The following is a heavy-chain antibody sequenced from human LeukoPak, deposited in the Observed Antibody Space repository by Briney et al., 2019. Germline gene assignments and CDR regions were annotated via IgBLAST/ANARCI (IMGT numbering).Heavy chain of an antibody. D-gene: IGHD6-6*01. J-gene: IGHJ3*02. Sequence: ASVKVSCKASGGTFRSYAISWVRQAPGQRLEWMGRIIPILGIANYAQKFQGRVTITADKSTSTAYMELSSLRSEDTAVYYCARHPRAGAFDIWGQGTMVTVSS. CDR3: ARHPRAGAFDI. CDR1: GGTFRSYA. CDR2: IIPILGIA. V-gene: IGHV1-69*04.